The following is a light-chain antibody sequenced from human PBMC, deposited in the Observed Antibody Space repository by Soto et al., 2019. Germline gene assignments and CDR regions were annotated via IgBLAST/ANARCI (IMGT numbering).Light chain of an antibody. V-gene: IGKV1-5*01. J-gene: IGKJ1*01. CDR2: HAS. CDR3: QQYNSYS. Sequence: IQLTQSPSTLQASVGDRVTLTCRASQRISNWLAWYQQKPGPAPKLLIYHASILETAVPSRFSGNGSGTEFTLTICSLQPGDFATYYCQQYNSYSFGQGSMVEIK. CDR1: QRISNW.